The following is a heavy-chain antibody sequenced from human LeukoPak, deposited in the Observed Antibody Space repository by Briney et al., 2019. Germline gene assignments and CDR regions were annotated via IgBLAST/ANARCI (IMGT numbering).Heavy chain of an antibody. Sequence: GGSLRLSCAASGFTFSTYLMTWVRRTPGKGLEYVSGIRGSGVDKYYADPVKGRFTISRDNSKNTLYLQMNSLRVEDTAVYYCAKHSGGSGWYYDSWGQGTLVTVSS. J-gene: IGHJ4*02. V-gene: IGHV3-23*01. CDR3: AKHSGGSGWYYDS. CDR2: IRGSGVDK. CDR1: GFTFSTYL. D-gene: IGHD6-19*01.